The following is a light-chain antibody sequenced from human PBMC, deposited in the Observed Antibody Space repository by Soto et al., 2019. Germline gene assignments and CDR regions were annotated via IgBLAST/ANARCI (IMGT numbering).Light chain of an antibody. J-gene: IGKJ1*01. Sequence: EIVMTQSPATLSVSPGERATLSCRASESVSGNLAWYQQTPGQAPRLLIFGASTRAIGIPARFRGSGSGTQFTLTISSLQSEDFAVYYCQQYNDWPRTFGQGTKVEIK. V-gene: IGKV3-15*01. CDR2: GAS. CDR3: QQYNDWPRT. CDR1: ESVSGN.